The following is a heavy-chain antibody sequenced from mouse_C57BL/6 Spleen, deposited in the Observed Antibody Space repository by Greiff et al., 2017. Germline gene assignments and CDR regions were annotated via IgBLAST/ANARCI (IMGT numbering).Heavy chain of an antibody. CDR1: GYTFTTYP. CDR3: AVGSHYAMDY. J-gene: IGHJ4*01. V-gene: IGHV1-47*01. Sequence: VQLQQSGAELVKPGASVKMSCKASGYTFTTYPIDWVKQNPGKSLEWIGHFHPYNDDTKYNEKFKGKATLTVEKSSSTVYLELSRLTSEDSAVYYCAVGSHYAMDYWGQGTSVTVSS. CDR2: FHPYNDDT. D-gene: IGHD1-1*02.